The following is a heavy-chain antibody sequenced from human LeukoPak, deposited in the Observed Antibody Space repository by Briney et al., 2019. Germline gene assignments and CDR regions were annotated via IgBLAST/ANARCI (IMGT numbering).Heavy chain of an antibody. Sequence: SETLSLTCTVSGGSISSYYWSWIRQPAGKGLEWIGRIYTSGSTNYNPSLKSRVTMSVDTSKNQFSLKLGSVTAADTAVYYCARGPRSYRSDWFDPWGQGTLVTVSS. J-gene: IGHJ5*02. CDR1: GGSISSYY. CDR2: IYTSGST. CDR3: ARGPRSYRSDWFDP. D-gene: IGHD5-18*01. V-gene: IGHV4-4*07.